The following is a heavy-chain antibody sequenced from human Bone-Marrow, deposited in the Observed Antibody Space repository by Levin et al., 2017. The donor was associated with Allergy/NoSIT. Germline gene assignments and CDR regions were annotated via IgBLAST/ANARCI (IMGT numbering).Heavy chain of an antibody. CDR1: GFTSADPA. D-gene: IGHD4-23*01. CDR3: VKETSAGGADV. V-gene: IGHV3-9*02. CDR2: ITWNSDRI. Sequence: SGGSLRLSCVASGFTSADPAMHWVRQVSGKGLEWVSGITWNSDRIGYADSVKGRFTTSRDNAKNSLYLEMNSLSVEDTALYYCVKETSAGGADVWGQGTAVIVSS. J-gene: IGHJ6*02.